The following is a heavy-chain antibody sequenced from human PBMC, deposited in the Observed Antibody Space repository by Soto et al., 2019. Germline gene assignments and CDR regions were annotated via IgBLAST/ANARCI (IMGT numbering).Heavy chain of an antibody. CDR2: IYTIAST. CDR1: GVSISSYY. V-gene: IGHV4-4*07. J-gene: IGHJ5*02. CDR3: ARERCTCGTCYLNWFDP. Sequence: SETLSLTCTVSGVSISSYYWSWIRQPAGKGLEWIGRIYTIASTNYNPSLRSRVTMSRDTSKNQLSLTLKSVTAADAGTYYCARERCTCGTCYLNWFDPWGHGTLVTVSS. D-gene: IGHD2-15*01.